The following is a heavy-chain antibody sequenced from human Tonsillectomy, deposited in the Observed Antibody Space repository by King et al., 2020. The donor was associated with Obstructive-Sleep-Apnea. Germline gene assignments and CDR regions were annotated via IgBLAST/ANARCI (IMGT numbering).Heavy chain of an antibody. D-gene: IGHD6-25*01. V-gene: IGHV3-30*02. CDR2: IRYDGTNR. J-gene: IGHJ4*02. Sequence: QLVQSGGGVVQPGGSLRLSCTASGFIFSNYGMHWGRQAPGKGLEGVACIRYDGTNRYYADSLKGRFTISRDNSKNTLYFQISSLRAEDTAIYYCGKSVGDVYSSAWPDNWGQGNLV. CDR3: GKSVGDVYSSAWPDN. CDR1: GFIFSNYG.